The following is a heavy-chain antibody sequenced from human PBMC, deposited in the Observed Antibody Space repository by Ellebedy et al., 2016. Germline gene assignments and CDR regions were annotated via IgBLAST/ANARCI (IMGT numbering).Heavy chain of an antibody. Sequence: GESLKISXAASGFTFSSYWLSWVRQAPGKGLEWVANINQDGSDKYYVDSVKGRFTISRDNAKNSLYLQMNSLRAEDTAVYYCAKGMSYSGSYSYYYYGMDVWGQGTTVTVSS. J-gene: IGHJ6*02. V-gene: IGHV3-7*01. CDR1: GFTFSSYW. CDR3: AKGMSYSGSYSYYYYGMDV. D-gene: IGHD1-26*01. CDR2: INQDGSDK.